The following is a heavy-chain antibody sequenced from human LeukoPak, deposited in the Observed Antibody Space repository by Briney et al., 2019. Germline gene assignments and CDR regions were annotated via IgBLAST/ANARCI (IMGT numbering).Heavy chain of an antibody. Sequence: KDGESLKISCKGSGYSFTNYWIGWVRQKPGKGLDLMGITYPGDSDTRYSPSFQGQVTISVDKSIGTAYLQWSSLKASDTAMYYCARLGNYYGGFDDWGQGTLVTVSS. V-gene: IGHV5-51*01. J-gene: IGHJ4*02. CDR2: TYPGDSDT. CDR3: ARLGNYYGGFDD. D-gene: IGHD3-10*01. CDR1: GYSFTNYW.